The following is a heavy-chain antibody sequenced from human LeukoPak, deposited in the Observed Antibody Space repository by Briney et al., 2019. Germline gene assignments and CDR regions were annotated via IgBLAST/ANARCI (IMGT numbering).Heavy chain of an antibody. CDR2: VSGSGSST. D-gene: IGHD6-19*01. CDR3: ARDHLEHHSSGWYDYYYGMDV. V-gene: IGHV3-23*01. CDR1: GFTFSTYA. Sequence: GGSLRLSCAASGFTFSTYAMSWVRQTPGKGLEWVSSVSGSGSSTFYSDSVKGRFTIPRDNAKNSLYLQMNSLRAEDTAVYYCARDHLEHHSSGWYDYYYGMDVWGQGTTVTVSS. J-gene: IGHJ6*02.